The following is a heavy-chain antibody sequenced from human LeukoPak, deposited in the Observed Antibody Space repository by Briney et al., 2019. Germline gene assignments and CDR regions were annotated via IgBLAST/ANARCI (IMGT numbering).Heavy chain of an antibody. V-gene: IGHV4-39*07. Sequence: SQTLSLTCTVSGGSISSGDYYWSWIRQPPGKGLEWIGSIYYSGSTYYNPSLKSRVTISVDTSKNQFSLKLSSVTAADTAVYYCARDLGSGSYYTPADDYWGQGTLVTVSS. CDR1: GGSISSGDYY. D-gene: IGHD3-10*01. CDR2: IYYSGST. J-gene: IGHJ4*02. CDR3: ARDLGSGSYYTPADDY.